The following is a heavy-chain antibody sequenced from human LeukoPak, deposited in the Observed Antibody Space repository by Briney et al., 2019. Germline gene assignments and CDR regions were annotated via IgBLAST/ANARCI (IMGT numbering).Heavy chain of an antibody. D-gene: IGHD3-10*01. CDR1: GYTFTSYD. J-gene: IGHJ3*02. CDR2: INPSSGNT. CDR3: ARQPRPLLWFGELLSFDTFDI. Sequence: ASVKVSCKASGYTFTSYDINWVRQATGQGLEWMGWINPSSGNTGYAQKFQGRVTMTRNTSISTAYMELSSLRSEDTAVYYCARQPRPLLWFGELLSFDTFDIWGQETMVTVSS. V-gene: IGHV1-8*01.